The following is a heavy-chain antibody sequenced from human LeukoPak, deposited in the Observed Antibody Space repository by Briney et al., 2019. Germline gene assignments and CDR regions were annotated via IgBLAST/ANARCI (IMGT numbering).Heavy chain of an antibody. CDR3: ARDGRGGGDCYAS. CDR2: ISSSSSYI. CDR1: VYSHSIHT. J-gene: IGHJ4*02. Sequence: GGSLRLSCAPSVYSHSIHTMNWVSQAPGKGLEWVSIISSSSSYIYYADSVKGRFTISRDNAKNALYLQMNSQTVEDTAVYYCARDGRGGGDCYASWGQGTLVTVSS. D-gene: IGHD2-21*02. V-gene: IGHV3-21*01.